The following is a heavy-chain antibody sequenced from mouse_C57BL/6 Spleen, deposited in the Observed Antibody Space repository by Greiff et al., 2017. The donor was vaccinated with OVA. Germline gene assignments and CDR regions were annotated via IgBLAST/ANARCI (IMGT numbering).Heavy chain of an antibody. V-gene: IGHV1-53*01. J-gene: IGHJ1*03. D-gene: IGHD2-4*01. Sequence: QVHVKQPGTELVKPGASVKLSCKASGYTFTSYWMHWVKQRPGQGLEWIGNINPSNGGTNYNEKFKSKATLTVDKSSSTAYMQLSSLTSEDSAVYYCARSYYDYDGGDWYFDVWGTGTTVTVSS. CDR3: ARSYYDYDGGDWYFDV. CDR2: INPSNGGT. CDR1: GYTFTSYW.